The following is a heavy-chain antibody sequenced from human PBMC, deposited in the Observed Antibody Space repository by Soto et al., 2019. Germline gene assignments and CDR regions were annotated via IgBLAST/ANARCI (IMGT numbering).Heavy chain of an antibody. V-gene: IGHV4-30-2*01. J-gene: IGHJ2*01. Sequence: QLQLQESGSGLIKASETLSLTCTVSGGSITSGGYSWSWVRQPPGKGPEWIGYIFWSSNSHHNPSLKARVIISIARSRNPFSLKLRSVTAADTPTYFSARGGATTLSPFWYFSLWGRGTLVTVSS. CDR3: ARGGATTLSPFWYFSL. D-gene: IGHD4-17*01. CDR2: IFWSSNS. CDR1: GGSITSGGYS.